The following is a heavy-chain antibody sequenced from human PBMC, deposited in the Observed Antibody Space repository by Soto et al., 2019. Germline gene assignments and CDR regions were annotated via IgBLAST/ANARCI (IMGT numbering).Heavy chain of an antibody. CDR2: ISSSGSTI. J-gene: IGHJ4*02. V-gene: IGHV3-48*03. CDR3: ARDPEVTREY. Sequence: PGGSLRLSCASSVFTFSSYEMNCVRQAPGKWLEWVSYISSSGSTIYYADSVKGRFTISRDNAKNSLYLQMNSLRAEDTAVYYCARDPEVTREYWGQGTLVNVSS. CDR1: VFTFSSYE. D-gene: IGHD5-18*01.